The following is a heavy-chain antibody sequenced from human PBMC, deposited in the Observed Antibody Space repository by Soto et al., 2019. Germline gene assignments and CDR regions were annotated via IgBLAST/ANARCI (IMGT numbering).Heavy chain of an antibody. Sequence: VQLVESGGGVVQPGRSLRLSCAASGFTFSSYAMHWVRQAPGKGLEWVSRISGNGGDINYADSVKGRFTISRDNSKNTLYLQMNSLRAEDTAVYYCAKRGDIVEVSRTFVGYGMDVWGQGTTVTVSS. CDR2: ISGNGGDI. J-gene: IGHJ6*02. V-gene: IGHV3-23*04. CDR3: AKRGDIVEVSRTFVGYGMDV. D-gene: IGHD2-2*01. CDR1: GFTFSSYA.